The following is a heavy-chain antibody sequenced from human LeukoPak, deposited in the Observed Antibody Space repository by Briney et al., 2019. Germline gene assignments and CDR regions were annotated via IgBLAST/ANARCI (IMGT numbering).Heavy chain of an antibody. CDR2: MNPNSGNT. D-gene: IGHD3-22*01. CDR3: ARARTYYYDSSGYWGDY. CDR1: GYTFTSYD. J-gene: IGHJ4*02. V-gene: IGHV1-8*03. Sequence: ASVKVSCKASGYTFTSYDINWVRQATGQGLEWMGWMNPNSGNTGYAQKFQGRVTITRNTSISTAYMELSSLRSEDTAVYYCARARTYYYDSSGYWGDYWGQGTLVTVSS.